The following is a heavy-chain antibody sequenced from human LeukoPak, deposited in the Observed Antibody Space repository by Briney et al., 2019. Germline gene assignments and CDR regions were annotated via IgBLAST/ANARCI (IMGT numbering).Heavy chain of an antibody. Sequence: SETLSLTCTVSGVSISSSNSYWGWIRQPPGRGLEWIGSIYYSGSTYYNPSLKSRVTISVDTSKNQFSLKLSSVTAADTAVYYCARRHYYDSSGYYLGFDYWGQGTLVTVSS. J-gene: IGHJ4*02. CDR3: ARRHYYDSSGYYLGFDY. CDR1: GVSISSSNSY. V-gene: IGHV4-39*01. CDR2: IYYSGST. D-gene: IGHD3-22*01.